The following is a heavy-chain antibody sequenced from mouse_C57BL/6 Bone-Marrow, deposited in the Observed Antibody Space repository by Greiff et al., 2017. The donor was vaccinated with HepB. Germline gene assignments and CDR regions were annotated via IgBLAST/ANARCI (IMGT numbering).Heavy chain of an antibody. CDR1: GYTFTSYW. CDR2: IYPSDSET. Sequence: VQLQQPGAELVRPGSSVKLSCKASGYTFTSYWMDWVKQRPGQGLEWIGNIYPSDSETHYNQKFKDKATLTVDKSSSTAYMQLSSLTSEDSAVYYCARRPSQDYWGQGTTLSVSS. CDR3: ARRPSQDY. J-gene: IGHJ2*01. V-gene: IGHV1-61*01.